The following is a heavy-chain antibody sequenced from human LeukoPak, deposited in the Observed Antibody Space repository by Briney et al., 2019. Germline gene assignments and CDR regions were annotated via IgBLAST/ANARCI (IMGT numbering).Heavy chain of an antibody. V-gene: IGHV3-11*01. CDR3: AREQVLAGYYYYMDV. CDR1: GFTFSDYY. CDR2: ISSSGSTI. D-gene: IGHD2-21*01. J-gene: IGHJ6*03. Sequence: GGSLRLSCAASGFTFSDYYMSWIRQAPGKGLEWVSYISSSGSTIYYADSVKGRFTISRDNAKNSLYLQMNSLRAEDTAVYYCAREQVLAGYYYYMDVWGKGTTVTVSS.